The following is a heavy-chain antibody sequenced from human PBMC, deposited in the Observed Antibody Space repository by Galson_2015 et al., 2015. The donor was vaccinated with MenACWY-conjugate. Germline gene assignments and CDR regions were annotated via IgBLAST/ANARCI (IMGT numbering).Heavy chain of an antibody. V-gene: IGHV3-11*05. CDR2: ISNTSGFR. CDR1: GFTFSDYY. CDR3: ARDRRGPVAGERGPSNY. D-gene: IGHD6-19*01. Sequence: SLRLSCAASGFTFSDYYMNWVRQAPGKGLEWISYISNTSGFRYYADSVKGRFNISRDDAKNSLYLQMNCLRAEDTAVYYCARDRRGPVAGERGPSNYWCQGALVTFSS. J-gene: IGHJ4*02.